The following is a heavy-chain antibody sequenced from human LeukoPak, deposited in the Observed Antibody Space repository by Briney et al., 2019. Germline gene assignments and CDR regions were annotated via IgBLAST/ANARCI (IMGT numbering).Heavy chain of an antibody. D-gene: IGHD5-24*01. CDR3: ARGRTRRDGYNPRPYGY. CDR1: GGSFSGYY. J-gene: IGHJ4*02. Sequence: PSETLSLTCAVYGGSFSGYYWSWIRQPPGKGLEWIGEINHSGSTNYNPSLKSRVTISLDTSKNQFSLKLSSVTAADTAVYYCARGRTRRDGYNPRPYGYWGQGTLVTVSS. CDR2: INHSGST. V-gene: IGHV4-34*01.